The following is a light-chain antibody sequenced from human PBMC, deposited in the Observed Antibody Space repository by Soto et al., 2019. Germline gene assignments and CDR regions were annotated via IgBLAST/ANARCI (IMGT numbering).Light chain of an antibody. V-gene: IGKV1-12*01. J-gene: IGKJ3*01. Sequence: DIHMTQSPSFVSASVGDRVTIACRASQGISTWVVWYQQKPGAAPKLLIHSSSNLQSGVPSRFSGSGSGTELTLTNRSLQLEDFAPYYCEQAKSFPLPFGPGTKVPI. CDR3: EQAKSFPLP. CDR2: SSS. CDR1: QGISTW.